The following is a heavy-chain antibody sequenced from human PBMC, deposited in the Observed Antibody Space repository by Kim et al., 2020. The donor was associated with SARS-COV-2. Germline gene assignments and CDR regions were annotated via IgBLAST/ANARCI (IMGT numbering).Heavy chain of an antibody. D-gene: IGHD5-18*01. CDR3: AAVDTAMVDGMDV. V-gene: IGHV1-69*01. Sequence: YATKFQGRVTITAAESTRTASMELSSLRSEDTAVYYCAAVDTAMVDGMDVWGQGTTVTVSS. J-gene: IGHJ6*02.